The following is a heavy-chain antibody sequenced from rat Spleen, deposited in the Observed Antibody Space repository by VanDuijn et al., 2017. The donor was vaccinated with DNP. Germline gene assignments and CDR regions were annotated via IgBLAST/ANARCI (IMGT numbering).Heavy chain of an antibody. CDR2: IRYDGGST. CDR1: GFTFSDYY. V-gene: IGHV5-20*01. J-gene: IGHJ4*01. CDR3: TRHGEVHLRYAMDA. D-gene: IGHD1-5*01. Sequence: EVQLVESGGDLVQSGRSLKLLCAASGFTFSDYYMAWIRQAPTKGLEWVAYIRYDGGSTKYGDSVKGRFTISRDNAKNTLYLQMDSLRSEETATYYCTRHGEVHLRYAMDAWGQGTSVTVSS.